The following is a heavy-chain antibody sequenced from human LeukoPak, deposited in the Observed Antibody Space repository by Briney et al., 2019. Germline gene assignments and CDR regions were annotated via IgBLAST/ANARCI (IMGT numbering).Heavy chain of an antibody. V-gene: IGHV3-23*01. CDR3: ASRNDILTGYYDY. Sequence: PGGSLRLSCVVSGFSFSNYGMSWVRQAPGKGLEWASAISGTGDSTYYADSVKGRFSISRDNSQNTLYLHMNSLRAEDTAVYYCASRNDILTGYYDYRGQGTLVTVSS. D-gene: IGHD3-9*01. J-gene: IGHJ4*02. CDR1: GFSFSNYG. CDR2: ISGTGDST.